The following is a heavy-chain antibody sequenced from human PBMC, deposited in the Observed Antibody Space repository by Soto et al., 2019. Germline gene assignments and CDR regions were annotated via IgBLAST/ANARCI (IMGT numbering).Heavy chain of an antibody. V-gene: IGHV4-38-2*02. CDR3: ARDRALMTTWDYYYYGMDV. D-gene: IGHD4-17*01. Sequence: PSETLSLTCAVSGYSISSGYYWGWIRQPPGKGLEWIGSIYHSGSTYYNPSLKSRVTISVGTSKNQFSLKLSSVTAADTAVYYCARDRALMTTWDYYYYGMDVWGQGTTVTVSS. CDR1: GYSISSGYY. CDR2: IYHSGST. J-gene: IGHJ6*02.